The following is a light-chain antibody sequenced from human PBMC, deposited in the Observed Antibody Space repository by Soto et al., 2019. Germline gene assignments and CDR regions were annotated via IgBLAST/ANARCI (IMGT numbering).Light chain of an antibody. V-gene: IGKV3-11*01. CDR1: QSVSSY. CDR3: QQRSNWPFT. CDR2: DAS. J-gene: IGKJ3*01. Sequence: EIVLTQSPATLSLSPGERATLSCRASQSVSSYLAWYQQKPGQAPRLLIYDASNMATGIPDRFHGSGSGTDFILTISSLGHEDFAVYFCQQRSNWPFTFRPGPKVDI.